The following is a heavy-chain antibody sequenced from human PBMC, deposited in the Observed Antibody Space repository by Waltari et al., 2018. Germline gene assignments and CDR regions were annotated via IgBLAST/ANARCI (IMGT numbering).Heavy chain of an antibody. V-gene: IGHV1-46*01. CDR2: INPAGGTT. CDR1: GYTVARYY. J-gene: IGHJ6*02. Sequence: QAQLLQSGSEVRQPGASVFISCQASGYTVARYYLHWVRQAPGQGLEWMGLINPAGGTTSYAQKFQGRVTMTRDMSRSTFNMELRHLTSDDTAVYYCARDAMIVVAANYGADVWGQGTTVTVSS. D-gene: IGHD3-22*01. CDR3: ARDAMIVVAANYGADV.